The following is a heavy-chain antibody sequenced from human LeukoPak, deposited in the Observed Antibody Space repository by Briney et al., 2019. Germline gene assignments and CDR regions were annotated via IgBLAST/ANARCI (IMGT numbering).Heavy chain of an antibody. CDR3: ARDRLGGYSYVY. CDR2: IYDSGRT. J-gene: IGHJ4*02. V-gene: IGHV4-61*01. CDR1: GGSVSSGSYS. Sequence: PSETLSLTCTVSGGSVSSGSYSWTWIRQSPGKRLEYVGYIYDSGRTNYNPSLKSRVTISKDTSKNQFSLKLSSVTAADTAVYYCARDRLGGYSYVYWGQGSLVTVSS. D-gene: IGHD5-12*01.